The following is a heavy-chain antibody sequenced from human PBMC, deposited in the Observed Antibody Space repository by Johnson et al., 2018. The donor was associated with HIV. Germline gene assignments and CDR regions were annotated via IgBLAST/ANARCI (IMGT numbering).Heavy chain of an antibody. V-gene: IGHV3-20*04. CDR1: GFTFEDYG. Sequence: VQLVESGGGLVQPGGSLRLSCAASGFTFEDYGMSWVRQVPGKGLEWVSGINWNSNSTAYADSVKGRFTISRDNAKNSLYLQMNSLRDEDTALYYCSTLLDDAFDIWGQGTMVTVSS. D-gene: IGHD2-21*01. CDR3: STLLDDAFDI. J-gene: IGHJ3*02. CDR2: INWNSNST.